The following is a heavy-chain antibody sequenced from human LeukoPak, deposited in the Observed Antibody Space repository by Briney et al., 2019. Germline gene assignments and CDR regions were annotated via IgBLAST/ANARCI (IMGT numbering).Heavy chain of an antibody. Sequence: ASVKVSCKASGGTFSSYAISWVRQAPGQGLEWMGGTIPIFGTANYAQKFQGRVTITTDESTSTAYMELSSLRSEDTAVYYCARICSGGSCYNDYWGQGTLVTVSS. CDR1: GGTFSSYA. J-gene: IGHJ4*02. V-gene: IGHV1-69*05. D-gene: IGHD2-15*01. CDR3: ARICSGGSCYNDY. CDR2: TIPIFGTA.